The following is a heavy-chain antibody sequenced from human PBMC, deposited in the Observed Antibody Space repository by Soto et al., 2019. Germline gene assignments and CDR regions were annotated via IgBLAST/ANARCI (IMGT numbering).Heavy chain of an antibody. CDR3: VRDDDFGPNALDL. CDR2: ILNDGSED. J-gene: IGHJ3*01. V-gene: IGHV3-33*01. CDR1: GFTFSNYG. D-gene: IGHD1-1*01. Sequence: QMQLVESGGGVVQPGRSLRLSCAASGFTFSNYGMHWVRQAPGKGLEWVSLILNDGSEDFYRDSVKGRFTISRDNSRNSLYLQMNSLRDDDTALYYCVRDDDFGPNALDLWGQGTRVSVSS.